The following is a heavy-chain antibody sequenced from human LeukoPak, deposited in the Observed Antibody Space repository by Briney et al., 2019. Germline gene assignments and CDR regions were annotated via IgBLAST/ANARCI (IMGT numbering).Heavy chain of an antibody. V-gene: IGHV4-34*01. CDR2: INHSGSI. CDR3: ARSSYSSGIDY. Sequence: SETLSLTCAVYGGSFSGYYWSWIRQPPGKGLEWIGEINHSGSINYNPSLKSRVTISVDTSKNQFSLKLSSVTAADTAVYYCARSSYSSGIDYWGQGTLVTVSS. J-gene: IGHJ4*02. CDR1: GGSFSGYY. D-gene: IGHD6-19*01.